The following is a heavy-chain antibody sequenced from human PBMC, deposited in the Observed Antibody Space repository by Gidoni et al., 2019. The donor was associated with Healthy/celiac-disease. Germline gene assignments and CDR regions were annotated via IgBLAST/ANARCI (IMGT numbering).Heavy chain of an antibody. CDR1: GGSISSGSYY. CDR2: IYTSGRT. Sequence: QVQLQESGPGLVKPSQTLSLTCTVSGGSISSGSYYWSWIRQPAGKGLEWIGRIYTSGRTNYNPSLKSRVTISVDTSKNQFSLKLSSVTAADTAVYYCASRGEYYYDSSGYYYEDYWGQGTLVTVSS. D-gene: IGHD3-22*01. V-gene: IGHV4-61*02. J-gene: IGHJ4*02. CDR3: ASRGEYYYDSSGYYYEDY.